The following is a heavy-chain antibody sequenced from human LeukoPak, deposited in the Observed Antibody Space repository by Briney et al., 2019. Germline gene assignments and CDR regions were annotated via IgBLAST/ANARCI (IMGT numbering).Heavy chain of an antibody. CDR1: GLTVSSNY. CDR2: IYSGGST. Sequence: GGSLRLSCAAAGLTVSSNYMSWVRQAAGKGLEWDSVIYSGGSTHYADSVKGRFTISRDNTKNTMYIQMNSLRAEDTAVYYCARDRGDWRAEDSSSRYYYYYGMDVCGQGTTVTVSS. D-gene: IGHD6-13*01. CDR3: ARDRGDWRAEDSSSRYYYYYGMDV. J-gene: IGHJ6*02. V-gene: IGHV3-66*01.